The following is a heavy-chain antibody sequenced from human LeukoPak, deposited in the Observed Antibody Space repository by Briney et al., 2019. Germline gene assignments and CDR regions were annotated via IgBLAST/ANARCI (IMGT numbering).Heavy chain of an antibody. V-gene: IGHV3-74*01. CDR3: ARDLDYGGYSNFDY. CDR1: GFTFSSYW. J-gene: IGHJ4*02. CDR2: IKSDGSST. Sequence: PGGSLSLSCAASGFTFSSYWMHWVGQAPGKGLVWVSRIKSDGSSTSYADSVKGRFTISRDNAKNTLYLQMNSLRAEDTAVYYCARDLDYGGYSNFDYWGKRTLVTVSS. D-gene: IGHD4-23*01.